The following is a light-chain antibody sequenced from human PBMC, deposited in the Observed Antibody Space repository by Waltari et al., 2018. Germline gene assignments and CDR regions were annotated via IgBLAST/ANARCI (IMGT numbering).Light chain of an antibody. J-gene: IGKJ1*01. Sequence: EIVLTQSPGTLSLSPGEGATLSCRASKSVSRSLAWYQQKPDQAPRLLIYGASSRATGVPDRFSGSGSGTDFSLTISRLEPEDFAVYYCQHYVRLPVSFGQGTKVEIK. V-gene: IGKV3-20*01. CDR1: KSVSRS. CDR3: QHYVRLPVS. CDR2: GAS.